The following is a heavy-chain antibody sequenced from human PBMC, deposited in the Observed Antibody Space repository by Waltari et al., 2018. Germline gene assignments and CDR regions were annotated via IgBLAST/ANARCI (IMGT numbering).Heavy chain of an antibody. CDR3: ARETYYDSSGYPDY. J-gene: IGHJ4*02. CDR2: INPTRVGT. V-gene: IGHV1-2*06. D-gene: IGHD3-22*01. Sequence: QVQLVQSGAEVKKPGASVKVSCKASGYTFTGYYLHWVRQAPGHGLEWIGRINPTRVGTNYAQKFQGRVTMTIDTSISPAYMELSMLRSDDTSVYYCARETYYDSSGYPDYWGQGTLVTFSS. CDR1: GYTFTGYY.